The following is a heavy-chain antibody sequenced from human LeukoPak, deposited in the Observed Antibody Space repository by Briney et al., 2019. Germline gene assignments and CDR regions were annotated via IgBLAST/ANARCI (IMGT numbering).Heavy chain of an antibody. Sequence: GGFLRLSCAASGFTFSSYWMSWVRQAPGKGLEWAATIKQDGSQKEYVDSVKGRFTISRDNAKNSLYLQMNSLRAEDTAVYYCARDPTVTNFHDAFDIWGQGTMVTVSS. CDR1: GFTFSSYW. CDR3: ARDPTVTNFHDAFDI. V-gene: IGHV3-7*05. J-gene: IGHJ3*02. CDR2: IKQDGSQK. D-gene: IGHD4-17*01.